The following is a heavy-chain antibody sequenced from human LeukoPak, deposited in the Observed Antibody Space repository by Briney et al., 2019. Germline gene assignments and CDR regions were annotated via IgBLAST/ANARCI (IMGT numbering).Heavy chain of an antibody. V-gene: IGHV3-66*01. D-gene: IGHD6-19*01. CDR2: IYSGGST. J-gene: IGHJ4*02. CDR3: ARAQQWLGRYY. CDR1: GFSVSRNY. Sequence: GGSLRLSCAASGFSVSRNYMTWVRQAPGEGLEWVSLIYSGGSTSYADSVKGRFTISRDNSKNTLYLQMNSLRAEDTAVYYCARAQQWLGRYYWGQGTLVTVSS.